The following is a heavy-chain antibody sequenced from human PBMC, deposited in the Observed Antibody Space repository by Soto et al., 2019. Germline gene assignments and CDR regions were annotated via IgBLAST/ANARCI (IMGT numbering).Heavy chain of an antibody. J-gene: IGHJ6*02. Sequence: SETLSLTCTVSGGSINNHYWSWIRQPPGKGLEWIGYIYHTGSTNYNPSLKSRVTISVDTSKNQFSLKLSSVTAADTAVYYCARGRGITMIAYGMYVWGQGTTVTVSS. V-gene: IGHV4-59*11. CDR2: IYHTGST. CDR3: ARGRGITMIAYGMYV. D-gene: IGHD3-22*01. CDR1: GGSINNHY.